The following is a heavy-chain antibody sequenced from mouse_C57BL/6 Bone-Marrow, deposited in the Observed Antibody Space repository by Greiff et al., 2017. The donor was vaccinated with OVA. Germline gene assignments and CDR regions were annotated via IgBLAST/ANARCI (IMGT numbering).Heavy chain of an antibody. V-gene: IGHV14-4*01. Sequence: SGAELVRPGASVKLSCTASGFNIKDDYMHWVKQRPEQGLEWIGWIDPENGDTEYASKFQGKATITADTSSNTAYLQLSSLTSEDTAVYYCITTVALSYYAMDYWGQGTSVTVSS. CDR3: ITTVALSYYAMDY. J-gene: IGHJ4*01. D-gene: IGHD1-1*01. CDR1: GFNIKDDY. CDR2: IDPENGDT.